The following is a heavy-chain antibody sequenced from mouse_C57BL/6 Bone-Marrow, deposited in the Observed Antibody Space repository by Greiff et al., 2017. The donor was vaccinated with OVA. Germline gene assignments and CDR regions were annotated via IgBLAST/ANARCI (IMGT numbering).Heavy chain of an antibody. CDR3: ARRDYYYWYFDV. V-gene: IGHV1-81*01. CDR2: IYPRSGNT. J-gene: IGHJ1*03. CDR1: GYTFTSYG. Sequence: QVQLQQSGAELARPGASVKLSCKASGYTFTSYGISWVKQRTGQGLEWIGEIYPRSGNTYYNEKFKGKATLTADKSSSTAYMERRSLTSEDSAVYFCARRDYYYWYFDVWGTGTTVTVSS. D-gene: IGHD1-1*01.